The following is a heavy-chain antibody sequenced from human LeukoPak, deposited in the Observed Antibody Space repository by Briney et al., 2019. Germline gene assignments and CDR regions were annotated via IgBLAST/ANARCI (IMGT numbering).Heavy chain of an antibody. D-gene: IGHD3-10*01. J-gene: IGHJ4*02. V-gene: IGHV4-59*12. CDR2: IYYSGST. CDR1: GGSISSYY. Sequence: SETLSLTCTVSGGSISSYYWSWIRQPPGKGLEWIGYIYYSGSTNYNPSLKSRVTISVDTSKNQFSLKLSSVTAADTAVYYCARRVLLWFGDFDYWGQGTLVTVSS. CDR3: ARRVLLWFGDFDY.